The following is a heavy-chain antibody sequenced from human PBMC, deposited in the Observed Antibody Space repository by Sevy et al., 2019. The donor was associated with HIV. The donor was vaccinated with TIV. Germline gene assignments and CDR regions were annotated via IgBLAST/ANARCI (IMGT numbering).Heavy chain of an antibody. V-gene: IGHV3-30*03. D-gene: IGHD1-26*01. CDR3: AREAGYSAKNDAFAF. J-gene: IGHJ3*01. Sequence: GGSLRLSCAASGFTFNGYGMHWVRQAPGKGLEWVTVISYDGAVRYYGESVKGRFTVSRDNSKNTLYLQMNSLRPDDTAVYYCAREAGYSAKNDAFAFWGQGTMVTVSS. CDR1: GFTFNGYG. CDR2: ISYDGAVR.